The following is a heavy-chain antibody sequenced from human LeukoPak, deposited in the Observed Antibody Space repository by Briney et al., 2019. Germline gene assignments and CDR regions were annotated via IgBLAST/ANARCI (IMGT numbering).Heavy chain of an antibody. Sequence: PSETLSLTCAVYGGSFSGYYWSWIRQPPGEGLEWIGEINHSGSTNYNPSLKSRVTISVDTSKNQFSLKLSSVTAADTAVYYCASSPTYYYDSSGYYSRPSGYFDYWGQGTLVTVSS. CDR2: INHSGST. CDR1: GGSFSGYY. J-gene: IGHJ4*02. V-gene: IGHV4-34*01. CDR3: ASSPTYYYDSSGYYSRPSGYFDY. D-gene: IGHD3-22*01.